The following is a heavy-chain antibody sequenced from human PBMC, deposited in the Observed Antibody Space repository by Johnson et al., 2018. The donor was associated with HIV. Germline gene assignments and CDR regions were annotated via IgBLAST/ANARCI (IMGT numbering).Heavy chain of an antibody. V-gene: IGHV3-66*01. Sequence: VQLVESGGGLVQPGGSLRLSCAASGFTVSSNYMSWVRQAPGKGLEWVSVIYSGGSPYYADSVKGRFTISRDNAKNSLYLQMNSLRAEDTAVYYCATDIVVVLAVTGTGAAFDIWGQGTLVTVSS. CDR1: GFTVSSNY. CDR3: ATDIVVVLAVTGTGAAFDI. D-gene: IGHD2-15*01. J-gene: IGHJ3*02. CDR2: IYSGGSP.